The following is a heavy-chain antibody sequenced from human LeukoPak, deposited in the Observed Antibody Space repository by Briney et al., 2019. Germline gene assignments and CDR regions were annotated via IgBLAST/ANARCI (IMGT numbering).Heavy chain of an antibody. V-gene: IGHV3-33*01. CDR3: ARGGEQWLRYFDY. CDR2: IWYDGSNK. D-gene: IGHD6-19*01. J-gene: IGHJ4*02. CDR1: GFTFSSYG. Sequence: GGSLRLSCAASGFTFSSYGMHWVRQAPGKGLEWVAVIWYDGSNKYYADSVKGRFTISRDNSKNTLYLQMNSLRAEGTAVYYCARGGEQWLRYFDYWGQGTLVTVSS.